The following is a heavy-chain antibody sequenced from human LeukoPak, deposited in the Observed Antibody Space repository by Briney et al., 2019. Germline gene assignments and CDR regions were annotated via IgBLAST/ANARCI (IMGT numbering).Heavy chain of an antibody. V-gene: IGHV4-61*02. CDR3: ARPLYSGSPWYAFDI. D-gene: IGHD1-26*01. Sequence: SETLSLTCTVSGGSIRSGSYYWTWIRQPAGKGLEWIGRVSVSGSFNYYPSLKSRVSMSVDTSKNQFSLRLSSVTAADTAVYYCARPLYSGSPWYAFDIWGQGTTVTVSS. CDR1: GGSIRSGSYY. CDR2: VSVSGSF. J-gene: IGHJ3*02.